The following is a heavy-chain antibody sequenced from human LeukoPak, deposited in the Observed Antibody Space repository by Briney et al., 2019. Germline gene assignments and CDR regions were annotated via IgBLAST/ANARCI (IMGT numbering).Heavy chain of an antibody. J-gene: IGHJ4*02. D-gene: IGHD6-13*01. V-gene: IGHV4-34*01. CDR3: ARREGIEAAGTDY. Sequence: KPSETLSLTCAVYGGSISGYYCSWIRQTPGKGLEWIEEINNVGSTNYNPSLKSRVTISVDTSKKQFSLKLYSVVAADTAVYYCARREGIEAAGTDYWGQGTLVTVSS. CDR2: INNVGST. CDR1: GGSISGYY.